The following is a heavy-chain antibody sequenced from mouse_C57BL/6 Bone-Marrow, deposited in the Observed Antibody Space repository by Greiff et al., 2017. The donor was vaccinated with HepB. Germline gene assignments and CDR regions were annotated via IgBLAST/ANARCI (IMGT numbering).Heavy chain of an antibody. J-gene: IGHJ3*01. CDR3: ARHEDPPWFAY. V-gene: IGHV1-62-2*01. CDR1: GYTFTEYT. Sequence: QVQLKQSGAELVKPGASVKLSCTASGYTFTEYTIHWVKQRSGQGLEWFGWFYPGSGSIKYNEKFKNKATLTADKSSSTVYMELSILTYEGAAVYFCARHEDPPWFAYWGQGTLVTVSA. CDR2: FYPGSGSI.